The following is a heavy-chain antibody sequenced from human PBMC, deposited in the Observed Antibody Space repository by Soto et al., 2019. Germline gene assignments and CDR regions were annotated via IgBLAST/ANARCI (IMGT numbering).Heavy chain of an antibody. CDR3: ASLGRHG. V-gene: IGHV3-7*01. CDR1: GFTFSDSW. CDR2: IKQDGSEK. Sequence: EVQLVEYGGGLVQPGGSLRLSCAASGFTFSDSWMDWVRQAPGKGPEWVANIKQDGSEKNYVDSVKGRFTISRDNAKNSLYHQMNRLRAEDTAVYYCASLGRHGWGQGTTVTVSS. J-gene: IGHJ6*02. D-gene: IGHD3-16*01.